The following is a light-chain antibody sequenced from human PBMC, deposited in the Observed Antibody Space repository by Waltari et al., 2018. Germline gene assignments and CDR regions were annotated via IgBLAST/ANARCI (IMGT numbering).Light chain of an antibody. J-gene: IGLJ2*01. V-gene: IGLV3-1*01. CDR3: QAWDSSPVV. CDR2: HDA. CDR1: TLGERY. Sequence: SDELTQPPSVSVSPGHTATITCSGATLGERYVSWYQQRSGQSPHVVIYHDAKRASGIPERFSGSKSGNTATLFISGTQPMDEADYFCQAWDSSPVVFGGGTKLIVL.